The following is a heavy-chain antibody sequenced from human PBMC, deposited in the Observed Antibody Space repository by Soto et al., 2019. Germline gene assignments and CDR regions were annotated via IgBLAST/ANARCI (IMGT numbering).Heavy chain of an antibody. V-gene: IGHV4-31*03. D-gene: IGHD3-22*01. Sequence: SETLSLTCTVSGDSIISGGYYWTWIRQQPGQGLEWIGHIYYSGSTYYNPSLKSRLTISVDTSKNQFSLKLTSVTAADTAVYYCARDPFGGYSDSLGYYPYWGQGALVTVSS. CDR2: IYYSGST. CDR3: ARDPFGGYSDSLGYYPY. CDR1: GDSIISGGYY. J-gene: IGHJ4*02.